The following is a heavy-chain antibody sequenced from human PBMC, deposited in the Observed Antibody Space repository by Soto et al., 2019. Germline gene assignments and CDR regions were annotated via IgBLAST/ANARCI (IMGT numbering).Heavy chain of an antibody. D-gene: IGHD4-17*01. CDR2: ISGSVGST. CDR3: ATLPHYYGGLRGAWDY. CDR1: GFTFSSYA. Sequence: GGSLRLSCAASGFTFSSYAMSWVRQAPGKGLEWVSAISGSVGSTYYADSVKGRFTISRDNSKNTLYLQMNSLRAEDTAVYYCATLPHYYGGLRGAWDYWGQGTLVTVSS. J-gene: IGHJ4*02. V-gene: IGHV3-23*01.